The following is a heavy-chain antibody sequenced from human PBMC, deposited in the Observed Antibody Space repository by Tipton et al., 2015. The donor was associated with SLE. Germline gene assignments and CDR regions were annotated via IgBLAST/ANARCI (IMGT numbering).Heavy chain of an antibody. CDR1: GYTFTGYY. J-gene: IGHJ4*02. Sequence: QLVQSGAEVKKPGASVKVSCKASGYTFTGYYMHWVRQAPGQGLEWMGWINPNSGGTNYAQKFQGWVTMTRDTSISTAYMELSRLRSDVTAVYYCARDYCSSTSCYYSPLGYWGQGTLVTVSS. CDR2: INPNSGGT. V-gene: IGHV1-2*04. CDR3: ARDYCSSTSCYYSPLGY. D-gene: IGHD2-2*01.